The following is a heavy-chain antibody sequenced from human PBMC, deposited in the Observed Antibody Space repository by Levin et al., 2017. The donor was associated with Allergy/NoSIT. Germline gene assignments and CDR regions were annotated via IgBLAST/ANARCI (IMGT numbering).Heavy chain of an antibody. J-gene: IGHJ4*02. CDR2: IWNDGSNK. D-gene: IGHD3-10*01. Sequence: GGSLRLSCAASGFTFRSNGMHWVRQAPGKGLEWVAVIWNDGSNKYYADSVKGRFTISRDNSKNTLYLQMNSLRAEDTAVYYCARENYGSGSYSKMGTFDYWGQGTLVTVSS. CDR1: GFTFRSNG. CDR3: ARENYGSGSYSKMGTFDY. V-gene: IGHV3-33*01.